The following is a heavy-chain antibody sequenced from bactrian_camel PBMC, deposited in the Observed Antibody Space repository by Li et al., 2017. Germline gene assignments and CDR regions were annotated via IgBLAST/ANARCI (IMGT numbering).Heavy chain of an antibody. D-gene: IGHD5*01. CDR3: AAGSSRGVPFRERGYPY. Sequence: QLVESGGGSVQAGGSLRLSCVVYGLTYSRYCMGWFRQAPGKEREGVARMWDDGRTSYADSVKGRFTISQDPTKNAVYLQMDSLTPEDTAMYYCAAGSSRGVPFRERGYPYWGQGTQVTVS. CDR1: GLTYSRYC. J-gene: IGHJ4*01. CDR2: MWDDGRT. V-gene: IGHV3-3*01.